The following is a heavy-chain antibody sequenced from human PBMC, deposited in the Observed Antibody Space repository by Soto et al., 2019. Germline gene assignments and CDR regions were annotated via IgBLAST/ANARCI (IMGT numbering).Heavy chain of an antibody. V-gene: IGHV1-69*01. CDR3: ARDLAIGSYRGGMDV. CDR2: IIPIFGTA. J-gene: IGHJ6*02. D-gene: IGHD4-4*01. CDR1: GGTFSSYA. Sequence: QVQLVQSGAEVKKPGSSVKVSCKASGGTFSSYAISWVRQAPGQGLEWMGGIIPIFGTANYAQKFQGRVTITADESTSTAYMELSRLRAEDTAVYYCARDLAIGSYRGGMDVWGQGTTVTVSS.